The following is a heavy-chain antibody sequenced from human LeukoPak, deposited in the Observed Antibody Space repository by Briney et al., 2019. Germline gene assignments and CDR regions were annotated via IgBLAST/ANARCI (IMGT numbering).Heavy chain of an antibody. J-gene: IGHJ4*02. Sequence: SETLSLTCAVSGYSISSGYHWGWIRQPPGKGLEWIGSIYHSGSTYYNPSLKSRVTISVDTSKNQFSLKLSSVTAADTAVYYCARQTPETLDYWGQGTLVTVSS. CDR3: ARQTPETLDY. V-gene: IGHV4-38-2*01. CDR1: GYSISSGYH. CDR2: IYHSGST.